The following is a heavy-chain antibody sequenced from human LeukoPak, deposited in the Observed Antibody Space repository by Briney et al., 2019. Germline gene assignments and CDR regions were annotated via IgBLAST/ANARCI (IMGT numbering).Heavy chain of an antibody. CDR3: ARGFVEPEAGGFNYFDY. CDR1: GGSISSYY. J-gene: IGHJ4*02. CDR2: IYTSGST. D-gene: IGHD1-14*01. Sequence: SETLSLTCTVSGGSISSYYWSWIRQPAGKGLEWIGRIYTSGSTNYNPSLKSRVTMSVDTSKNQLSLKLSSVTAADTAVYYCARGFVEPEAGGFNYFDYWGQGTLVTVSS. V-gene: IGHV4-4*07.